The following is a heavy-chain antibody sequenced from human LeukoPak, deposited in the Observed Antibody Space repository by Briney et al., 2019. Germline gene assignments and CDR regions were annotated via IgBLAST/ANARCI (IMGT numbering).Heavy chain of an antibody. CDR3: ARDRSIAARPDAFDI. J-gene: IGHJ3*02. Sequence: PSETLSLTCTVSGGSISSYYWSWIRQPAGKGLEWIGRIYTSGSTNYNPSLKSRVTMSVDTSKNQFSPKLSSVTAADTAVYYCARDRSIAARPDAFDIWGQGTMVTVSS. V-gene: IGHV4-4*07. D-gene: IGHD6-6*01. CDR2: IYTSGST. CDR1: GGSISSYY.